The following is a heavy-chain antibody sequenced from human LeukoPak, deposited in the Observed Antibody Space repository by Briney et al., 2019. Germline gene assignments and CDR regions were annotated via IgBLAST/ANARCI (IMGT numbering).Heavy chain of an antibody. CDR3: AVGYCSSCNWFDP. Sequence: VASVKVSCKASGYTFTGYYMHWVRQAPGQGLEWMGWINPNSGGTNYAQEFQGRVTMTRDTSISTAYMELSRLRSDDTAVYYCAVGYCSSCNWFDPWGQGTLVTVSS. D-gene: IGHD2-2*01. J-gene: IGHJ5*02. CDR2: INPNSGGT. CDR1: GYTFTGYY. V-gene: IGHV1-2*02.